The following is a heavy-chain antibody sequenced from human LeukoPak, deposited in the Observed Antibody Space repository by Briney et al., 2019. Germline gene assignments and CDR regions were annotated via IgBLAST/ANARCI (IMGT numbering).Heavy chain of an antibody. D-gene: IGHD3-22*01. CDR2: ISYSGST. J-gene: IGHJ4*02. V-gene: IGHV4-59*01. Sequence: SETLSLTCTVSGGSISSYYWSWIRQPPGKGLEWIGYISYSGSTNFNPSLKSRVTISVDTSKNQFSPKLSSVTAADTAVYYCAKEGSNSGSGDHFDYWGQGTLVTVSS. CDR3: AKEGSNSGSGDHFDY. CDR1: GGSISSYY.